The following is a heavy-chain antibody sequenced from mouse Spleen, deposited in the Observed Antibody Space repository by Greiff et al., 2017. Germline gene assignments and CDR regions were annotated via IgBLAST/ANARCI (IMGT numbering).Heavy chain of an antibody. CDR2: IDPEDGET. CDR1: GFNFTDYY. CDR3: ARGGLYYSNLYYAMDY. J-gene: IGHJ4*01. D-gene: IGHD2-5*01. Sequence: EVMLVESGAELVKPGASVKLSCTASGFNFTDYYMHWVKQRTEQGLEWIGRIDPEDGETKYAPKFQGKATITADTSSNTAYLQLSSLTSEDTAVYYCARGGLYYSNLYYAMDYWGQGTSVTVSS. V-gene: IGHV14-2*01.